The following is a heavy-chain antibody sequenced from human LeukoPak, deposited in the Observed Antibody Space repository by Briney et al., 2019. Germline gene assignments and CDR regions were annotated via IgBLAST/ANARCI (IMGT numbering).Heavy chain of an antibody. CDR2: ISSSGSTI. CDR3: ARDNDYEEIDY. Sequence: GGSLRLSCAASVFTFSDYYMSWIRQAPGKGLEWVSYISSSGSTIYYADSVKGRFTISRDNAKNSLYLQMNSLRAEDTAVYYCARDNDYEEIDYWGQGTLVTVSS. J-gene: IGHJ4*02. V-gene: IGHV3-11*01. CDR1: VFTFSDYY. D-gene: IGHD4-17*01.